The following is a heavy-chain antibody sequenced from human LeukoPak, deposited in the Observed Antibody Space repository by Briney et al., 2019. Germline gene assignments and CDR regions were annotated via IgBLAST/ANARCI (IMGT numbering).Heavy chain of an antibody. Sequence: GGSLRLSCVLSGLTFSDAWMSWVRQAPGKGREWVSYISSSGSTIYYADSVKGRFTISRDNAKNSLYLQMNSLRAEDTAVYYCARSLNGSGSYYPRYYYYYYMDVWGKGTTVTVSS. J-gene: IGHJ6*03. CDR3: ARSLNGSGSYYPRYYYYYYMDV. CDR2: ISSSGSTI. CDR1: GLTFSDAW. V-gene: IGHV3-11*01. D-gene: IGHD3-10*01.